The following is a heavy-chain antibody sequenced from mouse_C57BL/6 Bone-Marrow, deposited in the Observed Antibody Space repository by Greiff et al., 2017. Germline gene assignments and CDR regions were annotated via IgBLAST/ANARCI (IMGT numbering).Heavy chain of an antibody. CDR2: IYPGDGDT. CDR1: GYAFSSSW. V-gene: IGHV1-82*01. J-gene: IGHJ4*01. CDR3: ARWDGYDDGYYYAMDY. Sequence: QVQLQQSGPELVKPGASVKISCKASGYAFSSSWMNWVKQRPGKGVEGIGRIYPGDGDTNYNGKLKGKATLTADKSSSTDYMKLSSLTSEDSAVYFCARWDGYDDGYYYAMDYWGQGTSVTVSS. D-gene: IGHD2-2*01.